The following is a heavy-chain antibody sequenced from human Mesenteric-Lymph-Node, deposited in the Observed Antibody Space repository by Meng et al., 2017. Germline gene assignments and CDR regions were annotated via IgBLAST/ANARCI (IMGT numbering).Heavy chain of an antibody. CDR1: GGSISSSSYY. CDR2: IYTSGTT. J-gene: IGHJ4*02. D-gene: IGHD1-1*01. V-gene: IGHV4-61*02. Sequence: SETLSLTCTVSGGSISSSSYYWGWIRQPAGKGLEWIGRIYTSGTTNYNPSLKSRVTISVDTSKNQFSLKLSSVTAADTAVYYCARGVSGYWGQGTLVTVSS. CDR3: ARGVSGY.